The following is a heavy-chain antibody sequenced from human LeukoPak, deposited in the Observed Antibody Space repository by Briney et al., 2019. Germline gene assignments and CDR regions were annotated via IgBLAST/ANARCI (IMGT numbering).Heavy chain of an antibody. V-gene: IGHV4-61*02. J-gene: IGHJ4*02. CDR2: IYTSGST. CDR1: GGSISSGSYY. D-gene: IGHD3-10*01. CDR3: ARDLLDGSGSYKFDY. Sequence: SETLSLTCTVSGGSISSGSYYWSWIRQPAGKGLEWIGRIYTSGSTNYNPSLKSRVTISVDTSKNQFSLKLSSVTAADTAVYYCARDLLDGSGSYKFDYWGQGTLVTVSS.